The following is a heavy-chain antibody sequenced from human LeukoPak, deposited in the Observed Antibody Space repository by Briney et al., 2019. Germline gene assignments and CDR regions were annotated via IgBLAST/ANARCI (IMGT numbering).Heavy chain of an antibody. Sequence: AGSLRLSCTASGFTVATNYMNWVRQPPGKGLEWVSILYSGADTYYADSVKGRFVVSRDSSKNMLFLHMNALRPEDTAVYYCARIGDHFHWYLDLWGRGTLVTVSS. V-gene: IGHV3-53*01. CDR2: LYSGADT. CDR1: GFTVATNY. CDR3: ARIGDHFHWYLDL. J-gene: IGHJ2*01. D-gene: IGHD3-3*02.